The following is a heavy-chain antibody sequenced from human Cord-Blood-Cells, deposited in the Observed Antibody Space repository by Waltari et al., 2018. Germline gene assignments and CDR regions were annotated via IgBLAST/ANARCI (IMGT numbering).Heavy chain of an antibody. V-gene: IGHV3-7*01. CDR2: IKQDGSEK. CDR1: GFTFSSYW. Sequence: EVQLVESGGGLVQPGGSLRLSCAASGFTFSSYWMSWVRQAPGKGREWVANIKQDGSEKYYVDSVKGRFTISRDNAKNSLYLQMNSLRAEDTAVYYCASVFFDWLLCYWGQGTLVTVSS. D-gene: IGHD3-9*01. CDR3: ASVFFDWLLCY. J-gene: IGHJ4*02.